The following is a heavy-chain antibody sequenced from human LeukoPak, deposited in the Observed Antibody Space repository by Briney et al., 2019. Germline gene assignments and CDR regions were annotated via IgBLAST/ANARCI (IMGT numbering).Heavy chain of an antibody. CDR3: ARGYLRAYFDY. Sequence: PGGSLRLSCAASGFTFDDYAMHWVRQAPGKGLEWVSLISGDGGSTYYADSVKGRFTISRDNSKNSLYLQMNSLRAEDTAVYYCARGYLRAYFDYWGQGTLVTVSS. J-gene: IGHJ4*02. D-gene: IGHD3-9*01. CDR2: ISGDGGST. V-gene: IGHV3-43*02. CDR1: GFTFDDYA.